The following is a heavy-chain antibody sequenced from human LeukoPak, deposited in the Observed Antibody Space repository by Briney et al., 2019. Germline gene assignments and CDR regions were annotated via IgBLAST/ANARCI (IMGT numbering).Heavy chain of an antibody. CDR2: ISGSGNTM. CDR1: GFTFSSYE. D-gene: IGHD6-19*01. V-gene: IGHV3-48*03. J-gene: IGHJ6*03. CDR3: ARYSSGWYVWLNYYYYMDV. Sequence: GGSLRLSCAASGFTFSSYEMNWVRQAPGKGLECISYISGSGNTMYYADSVKGRFTISRDNAKNSLYLQMNSLRAEDTAVYYCARYSSGWYVWLNYYYYMDVWGKGTTVTISS.